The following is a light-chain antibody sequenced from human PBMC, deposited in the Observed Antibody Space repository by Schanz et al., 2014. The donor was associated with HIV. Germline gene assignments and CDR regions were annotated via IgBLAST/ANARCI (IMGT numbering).Light chain of an antibody. Sequence: QSVLTQPPSASGTPGQRVTISCSVSSSNIGSNAVNWFQHLPGTAPKLLIYNSYHRPSGVPDRFSGSESGTSASLAISGLQSEDEADYYCSSYTTSGSLVFGGGTKLTVL. CDR3: SSYTTSGSLV. J-gene: IGLJ3*02. CDR1: SSNIGSNA. V-gene: IGLV1-44*01. CDR2: NSY.